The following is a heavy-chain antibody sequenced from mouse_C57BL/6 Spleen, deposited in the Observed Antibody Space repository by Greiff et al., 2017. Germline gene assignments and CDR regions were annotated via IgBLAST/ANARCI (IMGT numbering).Heavy chain of an antibody. Sequence: VQLQQSGAELVRPGTSVKVSCKTSGYAFTNYLIEWVKQRPGQGLEWIGVINPGSGGTNYNEKFKGKATLTADKSSSTAYMQLSSLTSEDSAAYFCARGDYYGSSPYYFDYWGQGTTLTVSS. V-gene: IGHV1-54*01. CDR1: GYAFTNYL. J-gene: IGHJ2*01. CDR2: INPGSGGT. D-gene: IGHD1-1*01. CDR3: ARGDYYGSSPYYFDY.